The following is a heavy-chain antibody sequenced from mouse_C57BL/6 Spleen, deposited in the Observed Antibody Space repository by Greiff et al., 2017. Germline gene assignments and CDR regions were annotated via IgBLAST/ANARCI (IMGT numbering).Heavy chain of an antibody. CDR2: IHPSDSDT. V-gene: IGHV1-74*01. CDR1: GYTFTSYW. J-gene: IGHJ4*01. D-gene: IGHD2-4*01. Sequence: VQLQQPGAELVKPGASVKVSCKASGYTFTSYWMHWVKQRPGQGLEWIGRIHPSDSDTNYNQKFKGKATLTVDKSSSTAYMQLSSLPYEDSAVYYCAMENDYDALMDDWGQGTSVTVSS. CDR3: AMENDYDALMDD.